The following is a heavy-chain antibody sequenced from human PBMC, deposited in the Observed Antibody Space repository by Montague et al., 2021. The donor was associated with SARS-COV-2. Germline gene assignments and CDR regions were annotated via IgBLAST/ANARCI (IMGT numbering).Heavy chain of an antibody. J-gene: IGHJ3*02. Sequence: CAISGDSVSSNTATWNWIRQSPSRGLEWLGRTYYRSKWYHDYAMSLKSRITINPDTSKNQFSLQLSSVAPEDTAVFYCARTTTRMLYPENAFDIWGQGTMGTVSS. V-gene: IGHV6-1*01. CDR1: GDSVSSNTAT. CDR3: ARTTTRMLYPENAFDI. CDR2: TYYRSKWYH. D-gene: IGHD2-15*01.